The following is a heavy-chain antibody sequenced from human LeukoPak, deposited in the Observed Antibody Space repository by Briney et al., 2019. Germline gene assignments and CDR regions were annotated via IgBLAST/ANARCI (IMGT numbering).Heavy chain of an antibody. J-gene: IGHJ5*02. Sequence: GGSLRLSCAASGFTFSSYAMHWVRQAPGKGLEYVSAISSNGGSTYYANSVKGRFTISRDNSKNTLYLQMGSLRAGDVAVYYCARAKAVAGTGGDNWFDPWGQGTLVTVSS. CDR3: ARAKAVAGTGGDNWFDP. V-gene: IGHV3-64*01. D-gene: IGHD6-19*01. CDR1: GFTFSSYA. CDR2: ISSNGGST.